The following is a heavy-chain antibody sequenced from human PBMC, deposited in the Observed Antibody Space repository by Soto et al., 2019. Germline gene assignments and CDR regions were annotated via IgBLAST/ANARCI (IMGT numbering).Heavy chain of an antibody. CDR1: GFTFSSYG. CDR2: ISYDGSNK. V-gene: IGHV3-30*18. D-gene: IGHD4-17*01. CDR3: AKVLKHDYGDYNYYYYGMDV. J-gene: IGHJ6*02. Sequence: GSLRLSCAASGFTFSSYGMHWVRQAPGKGLEWVAVISYDGSNKYYADSVKGRFTISRDNSKNTLYLQMNSLRAEDTAVYYCAKVLKHDYGDYNYYYYGMDVWGQGTTVTVSS.